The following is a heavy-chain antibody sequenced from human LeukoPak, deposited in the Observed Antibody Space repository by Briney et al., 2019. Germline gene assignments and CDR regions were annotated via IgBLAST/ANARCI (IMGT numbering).Heavy chain of an antibody. CDR1: GGSISSYY. CDR2: IYTSGST. J-gene: IGHJ6*03. V-gene: IGHV4-4*07. Sequence: SETLSLTCTVSGGSISSYYWSWIRQPAGKGLEWIGRIYTSGSTNYNPSLKSRVTMSVDTSKNQFSLKLSSVTAADMAVYYCARDRSGSYYYYYSMDVWGKGTTVTVSS. CDR3: ARDRSGSYYYYYSMDV. D-gene: IGHD1-26*01.